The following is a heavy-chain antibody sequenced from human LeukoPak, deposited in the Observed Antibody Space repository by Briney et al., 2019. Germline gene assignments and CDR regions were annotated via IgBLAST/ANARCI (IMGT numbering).Heavy chain of an antibody. D-gene: IGHD6-19*01. CDR2: ISWNSGSI. V-gene: IGHV3-9*01. Sequence: PGGSLRLSCAASGFTFDDYAMHWVRQAPGKGLEWVSGISWNSGSIGYADSVKGRFTISRDNAKNSLYLQMNSLRAEDTALYYCAKGPRGWYEVYFDYWGQGTLVTVFS. J-gene: IGHJ4*02. CDR1: GFTFDDYA. CDR3: AKGPRGWYEVYFDY.